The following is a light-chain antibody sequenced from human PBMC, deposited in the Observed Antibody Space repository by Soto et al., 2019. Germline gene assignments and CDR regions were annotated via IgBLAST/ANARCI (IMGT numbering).Light chain of an antibody. J-gene: IGKJ1*01. CDR2: GTS. CDR1: QSVGSSY. CDR3: QQYTTSSWT. V-gene: IGKV3-20*01. Sequence: GVTQSAGTLSLSQGERATLSCRASQSVGSSYLAWYQQKPGQAPRVLIYGTSSRATGIPDRFSGSGSGADFTLTISRLEPEDFAVYYCQQYTTSSWTFGQGTRWIS.